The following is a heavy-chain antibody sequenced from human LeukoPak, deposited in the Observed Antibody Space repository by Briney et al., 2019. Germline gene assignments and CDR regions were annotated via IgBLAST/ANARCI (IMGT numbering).Heavy chain of an antibody. CDR3: VKDPFYGGNPLYYFDY. V-gene: IGHV3-64D*06. CDR2: ITGDGGRT. J-gene: IGHJ4*02. CDR1: GFTFSSYA. Sequence: HPGRSLRLSCSASGFTFSSYAMHWVRQAPGKGLECVSAITGDGGRTYYADSVKGRFTISRDNSKNTLYLQMSSLRVEDTAVYYCVKDPFYGGNPLYYFDYWGQGTLVTVSS. D-gene: IGHD4-23*01.